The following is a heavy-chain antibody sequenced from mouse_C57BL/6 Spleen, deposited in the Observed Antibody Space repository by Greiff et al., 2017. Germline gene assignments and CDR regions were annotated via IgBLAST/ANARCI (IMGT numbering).Heavy chain of an antibody. J-gene: IGHJ3*01. Sequence: VKLMESGAELVRPGASVKLSCKASGYTFTDYYINWVKQRPGQGLEWIARIYPGSGNTYYNEKFKGKATLTAEKSSSTAYMQLSSLTSEDSAVYFCAGDYDYLAWFAYWGQGTLVTVSA. CDR3: AGDYDYLAWFAY. CDR1: GYTFTDYY. CDR2: IYPGSGNT. V-gene: IGHV1-76*01. D-gene: IGHD2-4*01.